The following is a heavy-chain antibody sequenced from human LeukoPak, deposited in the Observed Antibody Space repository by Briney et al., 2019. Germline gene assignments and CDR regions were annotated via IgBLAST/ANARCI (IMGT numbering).Heavy chain of an antibody. CDR2: INPTGGST. J-gene: IGHJ4*02. D-gene: IGHD6-6*01. CDR1: GYTFPSYF. Sequence: ASVKVSCKASGYTFPSYFMHWVRQAPGQGLEWMGIINPTGGSTTYAQKFQGRVTMTRDTSTSTVYMELSSLRSDDTAVFYCARTAARRFDYWGQGTLVTVSS. CDR3: ARTAARRFDY. V-gene: IGHV1-46*01.